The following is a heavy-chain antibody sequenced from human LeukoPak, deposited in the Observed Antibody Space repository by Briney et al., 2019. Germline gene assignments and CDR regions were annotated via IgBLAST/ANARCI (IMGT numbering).Heavy chain of an antibody. Sequence: QPGGSLRLSCAASGFTFSSYGMHWVRQAPGKGLEWVAVISYDGSNKYYADSVKGRFTISRDNSKNTLYLQMNSLRAEDTAVYYCARDLLPITGTSDYWGQGTLVTVSS. CDR1: GFTFSSYG. D-gene: IGHD1-7*01. CDR2: ISYDGSNK. V-gene: IGHV3-30*03. J-gene: IGHJ4*02. CDR3: ARDLLPITGTSDY.